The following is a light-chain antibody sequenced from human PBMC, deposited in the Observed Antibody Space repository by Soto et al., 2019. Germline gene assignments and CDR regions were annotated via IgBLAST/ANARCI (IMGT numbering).Light chain of an antibody. CDR1: QSSSRS. CDR3: QQYNSYLLA. Sequence: DIQMTQSPSTLSASVGGRVTITCRASQSSSRSLAWCQQKPGKAPNLLIYDATSLESGVPSRFSGSGFGTEFTLTISSLQPDDFATYYCQQYNSYLLAFGPGTKVDIK. CDR2: DAT. V-gene: IGKV1-5*01. J-gene: IGKJ3*01.